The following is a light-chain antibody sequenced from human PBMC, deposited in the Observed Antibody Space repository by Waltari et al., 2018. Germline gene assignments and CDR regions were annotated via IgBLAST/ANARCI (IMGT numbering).Light chain of an antibody. J-gene: IGKJ2*01. CDR3: MQALQTPYA. V-gene: IGKV2-28*01. CDR1: HSLLHSNGYNY. CDR2: LGS. Sequence: DIVMTQSPLSLSVTPGEPASISCRLSHSLLHSNGYNYLDWYLQKPGQSPQLLIYLGSNRASGVPDRFSGSGSGTDFTLEISRVEAEDVGLYYCMQALQTPYAFGQGTKLEIK.